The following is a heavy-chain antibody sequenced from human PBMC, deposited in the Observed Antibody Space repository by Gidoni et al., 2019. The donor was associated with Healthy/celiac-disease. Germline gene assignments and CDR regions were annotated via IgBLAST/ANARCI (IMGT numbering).Heavy chain of an antibody. CDR3: ARDYYDRFYHDAFDI. V-gene: IGHV1-46*01. CDR2: INPSGGST. Sequence: QVQLVQSGAEVKKPGASVKVSCKASGYTFTSYYMHWVRQAPGQGLEWMGIINPSGGSTSYAQKFQGRVTMTRDTSTSTVYMELSSLRSEDTAVYYCARDYYDRFYHDAFDIWGQGTMVTVSS. CDR1: GYTFTSYY. D-gene: IGHD3-22*01. J-gene: IGHJ3*02.